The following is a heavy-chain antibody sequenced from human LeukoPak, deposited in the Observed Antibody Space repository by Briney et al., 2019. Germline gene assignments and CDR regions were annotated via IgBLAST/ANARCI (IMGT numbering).Heavy chain of an antibody. CDR1: GFTFSSYA. CDR2: ISGSGGST. V-gene: IGHV3-23*01. CDR3: AKDLSYYDDAF. Sequence: GGSLRLSCAASGFTFSSYAMSWVRQAPGKGLEWVSAISGSGGSTYYADSVKGRFTISRDNSKNTLYLQTNSLRAEDTAVYYCAKDLSYYDDAFWGQGTLVTVSS. J-gene: IGHJ4*02. D-gene: IGHD3-22*01.